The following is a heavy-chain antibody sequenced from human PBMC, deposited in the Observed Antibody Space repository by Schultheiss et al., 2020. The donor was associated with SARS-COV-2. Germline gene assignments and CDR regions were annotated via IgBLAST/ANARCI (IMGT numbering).Heavy chain of an antibody. CDR1: GYTFTSYD. D-gene: IGHD4-17*01. V-gene: IGHV1-8*01. CDR2: MNPNSGNT. J-gene: IGHJ4*02. Sequence: ASVKVSCKASGYTFTSYDINWVRQATGQGLEWMGWMNPNSGNTGYAQKFQGRVTITADESTSTAYMELSSLRSEDTAVYYCARVAYGDYGSVWGQGTLVTVSS. CDR3: ARVAYGDYGSV.